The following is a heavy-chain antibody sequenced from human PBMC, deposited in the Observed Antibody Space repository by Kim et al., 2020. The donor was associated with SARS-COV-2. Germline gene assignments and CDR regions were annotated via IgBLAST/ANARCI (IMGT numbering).Heavy chain of an antibody. V-gene: IGHV3-23*01. Sequence: GGSLRLSCAASGFTFSSYAMSWVRQAPGKGLEWVSAISGSGGSTYYADSVKGRFTISRDNSKNTLYLQMNSLRAEDTAVYYCAKILSTGHVVVPAAIYYYYYGMDVWGQGTTVTVSS. CDR1: GFTFSSYA. CDR3: AKILSTGHVVVPAAIYYYYYGMDV. CDR2: ISGSGGST. D-gene: IGHD2-2*01. J-gene: IGHJ6*02.